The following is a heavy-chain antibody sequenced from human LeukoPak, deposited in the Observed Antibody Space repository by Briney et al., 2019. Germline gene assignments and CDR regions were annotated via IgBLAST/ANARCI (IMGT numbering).Heavy chain of an antibody. D-gene: IGHD2-15*01. CDR1: GGSISSGGYY. Sequence: PSETLSLTCTVSGGSISSGGYYWSWIRQHPGKGLEWIGYIYYSGSTYYHPSLKSRVTISVDTSKNQFSLKLSSVTAADTAVYCCARDRIISDYYGMDVWGQGTTVTVSS. V-gene: IGHV4-31*03. J-gene: IGHJ6*02. CDR3: ARDRIISDYYGMDV. CDR2: IYYSGST.